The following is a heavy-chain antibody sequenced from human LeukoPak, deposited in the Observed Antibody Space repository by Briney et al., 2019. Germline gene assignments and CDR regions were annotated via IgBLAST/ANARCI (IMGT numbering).Heavy chain of an antibody. J-gene: IGHJ5*02. CDR1: GYTFTSYG. CDR3: ARVNGYCTNGVCRFDP. Sequence: ASVKVSCKASGYTFTSYGISWVRQAPGQGLEWMGWISAYNGNTNYAQKLQGRVTMTTDTSTSTAYMELRSLRSDDTAVYYCARVNGYCTNGVCRFDPWGQGTLVTVSS. CDR2: ISAYNGNT. D-gene: IGHD2-8*01. V-gene: IGHV1-18*01.